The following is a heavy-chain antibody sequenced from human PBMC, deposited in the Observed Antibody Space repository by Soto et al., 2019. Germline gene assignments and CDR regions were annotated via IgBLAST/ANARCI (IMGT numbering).Heavy chain of an antibody. V-gene: IGHV4-31*03. J-gene: IGHJ6*02. Sequence: SETLRLTCTVSCGYISNGGYYRSWIRQHPGKGLEWIGYIYYSGSTYYNPSLKSRVTISVDTSKNQFSLKLSSVTAADTAVYYCARGFFPNDGMDVWGQGTTVTVSS. CDR2: IYYSGST. D-gene: IGHD3-3*01. CDR1: CGYISNGGYY. CDR3: ARGFFPNDGMDV.